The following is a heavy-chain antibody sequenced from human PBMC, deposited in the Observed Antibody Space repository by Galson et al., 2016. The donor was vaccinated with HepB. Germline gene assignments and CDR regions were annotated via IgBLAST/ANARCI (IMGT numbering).Heavy chain of an antibody. Sequence: QSGAEVKKPGESLKISCKASGYDFTTYWIGWVRQMPGKGLEWMGIIYPGDSDTIYSPSLEGQVTISVDKFITTAYLQWGSLKASDTAIYYCIRRADGTYSHADYWGQGTLVTVSS. CDR3: IRRADGTYSHADY. V-gene: IGHV5-51*01. CDR1: GYDFTTYW. CDR2: IYPGDSDT. J-gene: IGHJ4*02. D-gene: IGHD1-26*01.